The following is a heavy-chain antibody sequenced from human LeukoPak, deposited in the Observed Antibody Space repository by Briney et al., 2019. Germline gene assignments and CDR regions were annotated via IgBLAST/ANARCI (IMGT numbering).Heavy chain of an antibody. J-gene: IGHJ6*03. CDR2: IYSGGST. V-gene: IGHV3-53*01. CDR1: GFTVSSNY. Sequence: PGGSLRLSCAASGFTVSSNYMSWARQAPGKGLEWVSVIYSGGSTYYADSVKGRFTISRDNSKNTLYLQMNSLRAEDTAVYYCARLKPPGYSSSWYPVWSYYYYMDVWAKGPRSPSP. D-gene: IGHD6-13*01. CDR3: ARLKPPGYSSSWYPVWSYYYYMDV.